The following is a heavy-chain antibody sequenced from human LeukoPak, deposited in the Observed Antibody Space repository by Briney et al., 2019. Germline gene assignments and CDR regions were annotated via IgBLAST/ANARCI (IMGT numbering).Heavy chain of an antibody. CDR2: IYSGGST. Sequence: GGSLRLSCAASGFTFSSYGMSWVRQAPGKGLEWVSVIYSGGSTYYVDSVKGRFTISRDNSKNTLYLQMNSLKAEDTAVYYCVREGYSSGWFRNWGQGTLVSVSS. V-gene: IGHV3-53*01. CDR3: VREGYSSGWFRN. CDR1: GFTFSSYG. D-gene: IGHD6-19*01. J-gene: IGHJ4*02.